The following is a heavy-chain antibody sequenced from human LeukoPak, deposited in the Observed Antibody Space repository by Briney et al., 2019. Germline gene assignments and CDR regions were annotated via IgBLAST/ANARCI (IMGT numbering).Heavy chain of an antibody. CDR1: GFTFSSYS. D-gene: IGHD3-16*01. CDR2: ISSSSSYI. J-gene: IGHJ3*02. CDR3: ARDGGNYVPDDAFDI. Sequence: PGGSLRLSCAASGFTFSSYSMNWVRQAPGKGLEWVSSISSSSSYIYYADSVKGRFTISRDNAKNSLYLQMNSLRAEDTAVYYCARDGGNYVPDDAFDIWGQGTMVAVSS. V-gene: IGHV3-21*01.